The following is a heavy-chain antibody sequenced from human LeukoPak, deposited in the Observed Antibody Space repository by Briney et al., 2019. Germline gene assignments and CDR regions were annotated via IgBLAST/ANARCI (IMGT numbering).Heavy chain of an antibody. D-gene: IGHD6-13*01. CDR3: AKDVSSSWPFDY. CDR1: GFTFSSYG. CDR2: IRYDGSNK. V-gene: IGHV3-30*02. Sequence: GGSLRLSCAASGFTFSSYGMHWVRQAPGKGLEWVAFIRYDGSNKYYADSVKGRFTISRDNSKNTLYLQMNSLRAEDTAVYYCAKDVSSSWPFDYWGQGTLVTVSS. J-gene: IGHJ4*02.